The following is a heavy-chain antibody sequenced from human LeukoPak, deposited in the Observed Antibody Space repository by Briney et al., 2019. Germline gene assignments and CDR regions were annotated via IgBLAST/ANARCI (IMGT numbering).Heavy chain of an antibody. J-gene: IGHJ4*01. CDR3: TTIGGLRTDDY. D-gene: IGHD3/OR15-3a*01. V-gene: IGHV3-7*01. CDR2: IKVDGSDK. Sequence: GGSLRLSCAASGFGFSNYWMSWVRQAPGKGLEWVAYIKVDGSDKYYLDSVEGRFTISRDNAKNSLYLQMNRLRAEDTAVYFCTTIGGLRTDDYWGHATLVTVSS. CDR1: GFGFSNYW.